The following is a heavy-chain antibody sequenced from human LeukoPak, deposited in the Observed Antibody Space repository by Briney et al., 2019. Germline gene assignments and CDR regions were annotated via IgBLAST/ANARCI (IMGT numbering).Heavy chain of an antibody. CDR2: ISDSGSNV. V-gene: IGHV3-21*01. CDR1: GFTFSNYN. D-gene: IGHD6-6*01. J-gene: IGHJ4*02. CDR3: AKEGRSSTPGY. Sequence: GGFLRLSCAASGFTFSNYNMDWVRQAPGKGLEWVSSISDSGSNVYYADSVKGRFTISRDNAKNSLFLQMNSLIAEDTAVYYCAKEGRSSTPGYWGQETLVTVSS.